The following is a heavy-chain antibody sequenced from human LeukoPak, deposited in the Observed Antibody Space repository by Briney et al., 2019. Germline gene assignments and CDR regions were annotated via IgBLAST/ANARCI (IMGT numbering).Heavy chain of an antibody. J-gene: IGHJ4*02. CDR3: ARGPRGYSYGSDYFDY. D-gene: IGHD5-18*01. CDR2: IYYSGST. V-gene: IGHV4-39*07. Sequence: PSETLSLTCTVSGGSISSSSYYWGWIRQPPGKGLEWIGSIYYSGSTYYNPSLKSRVTISVDTSKNQFSLKLSSVTAADTAVYYCARGPRGYSYGSDYFDYWGQGTLVTVFS. CDR1: GGSISSSSYY.